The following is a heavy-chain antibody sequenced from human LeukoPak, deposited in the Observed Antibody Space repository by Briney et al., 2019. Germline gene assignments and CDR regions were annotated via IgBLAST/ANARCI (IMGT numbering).Heavy chain of an antibody. CDR3: ARSGDVSAVVAATPAPNYSYYGMDV. D-gene: IGHD2-15*01. J-gene: IGHJ6*02. V-gene: IGHV4-34*01. CDR1: GGAFSGHY. Sequence: SETLSLTCAVYGGAFSGHYWNWIRQSPGKGLEWIGEINHSGSTNYNPSLKSRVTISVDTSKNQISLKLSSVTAADTAVYYCARSGDVSAVVAATPAPNYSYYGMDVWGQGTTVTVSS. CDR2: INHSGST.